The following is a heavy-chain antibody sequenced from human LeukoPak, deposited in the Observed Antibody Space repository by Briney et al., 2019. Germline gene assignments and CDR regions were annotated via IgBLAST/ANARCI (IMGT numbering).Heavy chain of an antibody. D-gene: IGHD2-2*01. J-gene: IGHJ4*02. CDR1: GFTFSSYA. CDR3: AKDEGIVVVPATIDY. Sequence: GGSLRLSCAASGFTFSSYAMSWVRPAPGKGLEWVSAISGSGGSTYYADSVKGRFTISRDNSKNTLYLQMNSLRAEDTAVYYCAKDEGIVVVPATIDYWGQGTLVTVSS. V-gene: IGHV3-23*01. CDR2: ISGSGGST.